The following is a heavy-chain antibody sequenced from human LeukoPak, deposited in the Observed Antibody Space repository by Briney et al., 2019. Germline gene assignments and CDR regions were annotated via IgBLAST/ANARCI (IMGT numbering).Heavy chain of an antibody. Sequence: PGRSLRLSCAASGFTFSSYAMHWVRQAPGKGLEWVAVRSYDGSNKYYADSVKGRFTISRDNSKNTLYLQMNSLRAEDTAVYYCARDVGAYCSSTSCFTKDWGQGTLVTVSS. J-gene: IGHJ4*02. CDR3: ARDVGAYCSSTSCFTKD. CDR1: GFTFSSYA. D-gene: IGHD2-2*01. CDR2: RSYDGSNK. V-gene: IGHV3-30*04.